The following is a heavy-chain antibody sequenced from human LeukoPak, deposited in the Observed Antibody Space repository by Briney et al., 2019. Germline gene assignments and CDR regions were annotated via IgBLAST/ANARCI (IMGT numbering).Heavy chain of an antibody. V-gene: IGHV1-2*02. D-gene: IGHD5-24*01. CDR2: INPNSGGT. CDR1: GYTFTVYY. CDR3: ARDQRWLQNWFDP. J-gene: IGHJ5*02. Sequence: GASVKVSCKASGYTFTVYYMHWVRQAPGQGLEWMGWINPNSGGTNYAQKFQGRVTMTRDTSISTAYMELSRLRSDDTAVYYCARDQRWLQNWFDPWGQGTLVTVSS.